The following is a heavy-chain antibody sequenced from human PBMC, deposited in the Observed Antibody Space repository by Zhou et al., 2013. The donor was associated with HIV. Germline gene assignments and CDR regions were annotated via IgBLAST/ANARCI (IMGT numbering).Heavy chain of an antibody. J-gene: IGHJ4*02. Sequence: VQLVESGGGVVQPGGSLRVSCTASGFTFSDYGMHWVRQAPGKGLEWVAFIRYDGSNKYADSVKGRFTISRDNSKNTLYLQMTSLRTEDTAVYYCARGLYSSTWGSVYWGQGTLVTVSS. CDR2: IRYDGSNK. V-gene: IGHV3-30*02. D-gene: IGHD3-16*01. CDR3: ARGLYSSTWGSVY. CDR1: GFTFSDYG.